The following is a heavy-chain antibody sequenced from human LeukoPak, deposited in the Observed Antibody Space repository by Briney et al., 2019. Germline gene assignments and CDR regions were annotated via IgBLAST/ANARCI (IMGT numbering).Heavy chain of an antibody. CDR3: ARIIVGYDILTGYYKDDY. V-gene: IGHV4-59*01. J-gene: IGHJ4*02. Sequence: SETLSLTCTVSGGSISSYYWSWIRQPPGKGLEWIGYIYYSGSTNYNPSLKSRVTISVDTSKNQFSLKLSSVTAADTAVYYCARIIVGYDILTGYYKDDYWGQGTLVTVSS. CDR1: GGSISSYY. CDR2: IYYSGST. D-gene: IGHD3-9*01.